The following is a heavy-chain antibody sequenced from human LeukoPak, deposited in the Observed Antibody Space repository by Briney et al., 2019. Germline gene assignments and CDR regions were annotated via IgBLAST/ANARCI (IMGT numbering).Heavy chain of an antibody. CDR1: GYTFTSYG. J-gene: IGHJ4*02. CDR3: ARRRIAVTSTPDY. D-gene: IGHD6-19*01. CDR2: ISAYDGDT. V-gene: IGHV1-18*01. Sequence: GASVKVSCKASGYTFTSYGICWVRQAPRQALEWMGWISAYDGDTNYAQKFQGRVSMTTDTSTSTAYMELKTLRSDDTAVYYCARRRIAVTSTPDYWGQGTLVTVSS.